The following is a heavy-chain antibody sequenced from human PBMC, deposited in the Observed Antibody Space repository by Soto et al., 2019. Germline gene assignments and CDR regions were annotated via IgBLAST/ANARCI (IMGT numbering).Heavy chain of an antibody. J-gene: IGHJ6*02. CDR1: GGSISSSSYY. CDR2: IYYSGST. Sequence: SETLSLTCTVSGGSISSSSYYWGWIRQPPGKGLEWIGSIYYSGSTYYNPSLKSRVTISVDTSKNQFSLKLSSVTAADTAVYYCASSGVVVVPAAPYYYYYGMDVWGQGTTVTVSS. D-gene: IGHD2-2*01. V-gene: IGHV4-39*01. CDR3: ASSGVVVVPAAPYYYYYGMDV.